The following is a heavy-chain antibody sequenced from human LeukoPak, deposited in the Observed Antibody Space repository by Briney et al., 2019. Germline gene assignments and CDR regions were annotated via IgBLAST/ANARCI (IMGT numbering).Heavy chain of an antibody. Sequence: PGGSLRLSCAASGFTFSSYAMSWVRQAPGKGLEWVSGITSSGGSTYYANSVTGRFTISRDNSKNTLFLQLNSLGVEDTAVYFCAKVASYSRSEYGSGSYDSWGQGTLVTVSS. CDR1: GFTFSSYA. J-gene: IGHJ4*02. V-gene: IGHV3-23*01. D-gene: IGHD3-10*01. CDR3: AKVASYSRSEYGSGSYDS. CDR2: ITSSGGST.